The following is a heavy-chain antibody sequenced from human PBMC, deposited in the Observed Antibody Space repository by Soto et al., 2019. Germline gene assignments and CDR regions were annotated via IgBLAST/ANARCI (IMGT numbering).Heavy chain of an antibody. CDR2: INPNSGGT. D-gene: IGHD1-7*01. CDR3: ARASGTTAYYYYGMDV. J-gene: IGHJ6*02. Sequence: GASVKVSCKASGYTFTGYYMHWVRQAPGQGLEWMGWINPNSGGTNYAQKFQGWVTMTRDTSISTAYMELSRLRSDDMAVYYCARASGTTAYYYYGMDVWGQGTTVTVSS. V-gene: IGHV1-2*04. CDR1: GYTFTGYY.